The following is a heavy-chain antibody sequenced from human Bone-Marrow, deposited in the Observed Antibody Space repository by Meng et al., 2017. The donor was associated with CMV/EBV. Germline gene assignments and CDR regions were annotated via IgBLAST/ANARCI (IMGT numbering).Heavy chain of an antibody. J-gene: IGHJ4*02. CDR1: GLSFSDYA. CDR3: VKGWVVPGAVGGHLDF. D-gene: IGHD2-2*01. CDR2: ISGSGDAR. Sequence: GESLKISCAASGLSFSDYAMSWVRPGPGEGLEWVSSISGSGDARYHADSVKGRLTISRDKSINTVYLQMNSLKVEDTAVYCCVKGWVVPGAVGGHLDFWGQGTRVTVSS. V-gene: IGHV3-23*01.